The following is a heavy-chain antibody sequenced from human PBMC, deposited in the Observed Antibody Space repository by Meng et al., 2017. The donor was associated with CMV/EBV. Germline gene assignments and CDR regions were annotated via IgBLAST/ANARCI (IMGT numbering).Heavy chain of an antibody. CDR2: IYYSGST. J-gene: IGHJ6*02. CDR1: GGSISSSSYY. V-gene: IGHV4-39*07. CDR3: ARDFRGSSSYYYYYGMDV. D-gene: IGHD6-6*01. Sequence: SETLSLTCTVSGGSISSSSYYWGWIRQPPGKGLEWIGSIYYSGSTYYSPSLKSRVTISVDTSKNQFSLKLSSVTAADTAVYYCARDFRGSSSYYYYYGMDVWGQGTTVTVSS.